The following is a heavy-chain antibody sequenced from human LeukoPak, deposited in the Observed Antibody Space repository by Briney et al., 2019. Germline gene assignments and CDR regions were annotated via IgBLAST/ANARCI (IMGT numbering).Heavy chain of an antibody. V-gene: IGHV3-21*01. Sequence: GGSLRLSCAASGFTFSSYSMNWVRQAPGKGLEWVSCISSRSTYTYYADSVKGRFTSSRDNAKNSLYLQMNSLRAEDTAVYYCAKGYHGSGGSWTPSDYWGQGTLVTVSS. CDR3: AKGYHGSGGSWTPSDY. CDR2: ISSRSTYT. D-gene: IGHD2-15*01. J-gene: IGHJ4*02. CDR1: GFTFSSYS.